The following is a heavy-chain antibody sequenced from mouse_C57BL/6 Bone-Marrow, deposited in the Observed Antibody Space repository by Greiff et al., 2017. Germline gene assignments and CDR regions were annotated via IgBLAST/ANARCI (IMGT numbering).Heavy chain of an antibody. V-gene: IGHV5-15*01. CDR2: ISNLAYSI. CDR3: ARLRRGNFDY. CDR1: GFTFSDYG. Sequence: DVKLVESGGGLVQPGGSLKLSCAASGFTFSDYGMAWVRQAPRKGPEWVAFISNLAYSIYYADTVTGRFTISRANAKNTLYLEMSSLRSEDTAMYYCARLRRGNFDYWGQGTTLTVSS. J-gene: IGHJ2*01.